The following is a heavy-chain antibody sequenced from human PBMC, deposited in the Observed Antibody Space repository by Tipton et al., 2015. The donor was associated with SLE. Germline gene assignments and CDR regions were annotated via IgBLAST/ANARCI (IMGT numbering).Heavy chain of an antibody. J-gene: IGHJ3*02. V-gene: IGHV4-39*07. Sequence: TLSLTCTVSGGSISGSPYYWAWIRQPPGKGLEWIGSIYYSGSTYYNPSLKSRVTISVDTSKNQFSLKLSSVTAADTAVYYCARDPSSGWTGFDAFDIWGQGTMVTVSS. CDR3: ARDPSSGWTGFDAFDI. D-gene: IGHD6-19*01. CDR1: GGSISGSPYY. CDR2: IYYSGST.